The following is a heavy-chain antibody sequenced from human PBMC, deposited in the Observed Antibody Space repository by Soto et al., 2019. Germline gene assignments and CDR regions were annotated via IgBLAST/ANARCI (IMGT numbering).Heavy chain of an antibody. CDR2: ISNSGSA. V-gene: IGHV4-31*03. CDR3: ARVLRSGAYHSPFDP. J-gene: IGHJ5*02. D-gene: IGHD6-19*01. Sequence: QVQLQESGPGLVKPSQTLSLTCTVSGGSISSGGYYWTWSRQHSEKGLEWIGYISNSGSAYDSPSLESRVSMSLDTSKNQFSLELTSVTAADTAVYYCARVLRSGAYHSPFDPWGQGTLVTVSS. CDR1: GGSISSGGYY.